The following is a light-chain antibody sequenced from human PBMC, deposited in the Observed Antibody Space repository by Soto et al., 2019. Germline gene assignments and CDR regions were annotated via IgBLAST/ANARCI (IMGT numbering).Light chain of an antibody. Sequence: EIVMTQSPATLSVSPRERATLSCRASQSVSSNLAWYQQKPGQAPRLLIYGASSRATGIPARFSGSGSGTEFTLTICCLQSEDLAVYYCQQYNNWPPLTFGGGNKVEIK. J-gene: IGKJ4*01. CDR1: QSVSSN. CDR2: GAS. CDR3: QQYNNWPPLT. V-gene: IGKV3-15*01.